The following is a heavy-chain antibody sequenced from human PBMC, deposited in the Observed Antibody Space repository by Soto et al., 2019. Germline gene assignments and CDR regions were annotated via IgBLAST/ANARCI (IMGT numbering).Heavy chain of an antibody. V-gene: IGHV4-59*01. CDR1: GGSISSYY. CDR2: IYYSVST. D-gene: IGHD3-3*01. CDR3: ARDYTYYDFWSGYLDV. Sequence: SETLSLTCTGYGGSISSYYWSWVRQPPGKGLEWIGYIYYSVSTNYNPSLKSRFTISVDTSKNQFSLKLSSVTAADTAVYYCARDYTYYDFWSGYLDVWGQGTTVTVS. J-gene: IGHJ6*02.